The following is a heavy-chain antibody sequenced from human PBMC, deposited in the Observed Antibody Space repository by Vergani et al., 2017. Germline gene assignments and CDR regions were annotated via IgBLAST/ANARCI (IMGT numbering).Heavy chain of an antibody. CDR1: GGSFSGYY. J-gene: IGHJ4*02. D-gene: IGHD6-13*01. CDR2: INHSGST. Sequence: QVQLQQWGAGLLKPSETLSLTCAVYGGSFSGYYWSWIRQPPGKGLEWIGEINHSGSTNYNPSLKSRVTISVDTSKNQFSLKLSAVTAAATAVYYCARGRGSSWSGIDYWGQGTLVTVSS. CDR3: ARGRGSSWSGIDY. V-gene: IGHV4-34*01.